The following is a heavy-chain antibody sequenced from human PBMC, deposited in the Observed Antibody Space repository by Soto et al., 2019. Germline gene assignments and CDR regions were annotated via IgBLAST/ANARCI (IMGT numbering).Heavy chain of an antibody. Sequence: QVQLVQSGAEVKKPGSSVKVSCKASGGTFSSYTISWVRQAPGQGLEWMGRIIPILGIAYYAQKFQGRVTITADKSTITAYMELSSLRSEDTAVYYCARDGGYAGPYGMDVWGQGTTVTVSS. J-gene: IGHJ6*02. D-gene: IGHD2-15*01. CDR2: IIPILGIA. CDR3: ARDGGYAGPYGMDV. CDR1: GGTFSSYT. V-gene: IGHV1-69*08.